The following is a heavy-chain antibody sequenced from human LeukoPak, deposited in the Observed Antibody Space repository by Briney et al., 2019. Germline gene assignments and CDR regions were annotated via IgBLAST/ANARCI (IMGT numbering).Heavy chain of an antibody. Sequence: PGGSLRLSCAASGFTFSSYWMSWVRQAPGKGLEWVAVISYDGSNKYYADSVKGQFTISRDNSKNTLYLQMNSLRAEDTAVYYCARDSRAMIVVVIGGELGSWGQGTLVTVSS. CDR2: ISYDGSNK. J-gene: IGHJ4*02. V-gene: IGHV3-30*03. CDR3: ARDSRAMIVVVIGGELGS. D-gene: IGHD3-22*01. CDR1: GFTFSSYW.